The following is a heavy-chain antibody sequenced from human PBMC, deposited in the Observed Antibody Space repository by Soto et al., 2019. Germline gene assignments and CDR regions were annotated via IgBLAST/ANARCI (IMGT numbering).Heavy chain of an antibody. CDR1: GASLSSISYY. D-gene: IGHD2-15*01. J-gene: IGHJ5*02. Sequence: SETLSLTCTVSGASLSSISYYWGWIRQPPGKGLEWVGSIFFTGNIYYNPSLKSRVTISVDTSRNQFSLMVNSVTAADTAVYYCASRHGSGGSCYNPGFDPWGQGALVAVSS. V-gene: IGHV4-39*01. CDR2: IFFTGNI. CDR3: ASRHGSGGSCYNPGFDP.